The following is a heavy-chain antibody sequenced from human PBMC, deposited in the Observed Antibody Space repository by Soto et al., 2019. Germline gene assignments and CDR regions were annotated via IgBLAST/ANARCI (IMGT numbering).Heavy chain of an antibody. D-gene: IGHD3-16*02. J-gene: IGHJ4*02. CDR3: TRTVIGGFAF. CDR2: IYYSGST. V-gene: IGHV4-59*01. Sequence: RRIRKKKGKGLEWIGYIYYSGSTNYNPSLKSRVTISVDTSKNQFSLKLSSVTAADTPVYYCTRTVIGGFAFWVQGTLVTVSS.